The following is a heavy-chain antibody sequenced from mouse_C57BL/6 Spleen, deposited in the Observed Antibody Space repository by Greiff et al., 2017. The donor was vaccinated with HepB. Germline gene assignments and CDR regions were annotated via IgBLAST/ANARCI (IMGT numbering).Heavy chain of an antibody. CDR2: IWSDGST. J-gene: IGHJ4*01. V-gene: IGHV2-6-1*01. Sequence: QVQLQQSGPGLVAPSQSLSITCTVSGFSLTSYGVHWVRQPPGKGLEWLVVIWSDGSTTYNSALKSRLSISKDNSKSQVFLKMNSLQTDDTAMYYCARQGSEYYYAMDYWGQGTSVTVSS. CDR3: ARQGSEYYYAMDY. D-gene: IGHD1-1*01. CDR1: GFSLTSYG.